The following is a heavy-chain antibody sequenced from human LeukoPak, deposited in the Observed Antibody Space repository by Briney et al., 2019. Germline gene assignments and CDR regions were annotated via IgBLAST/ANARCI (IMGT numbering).Heavy chain of an antibody. CDR1: GYTFTSYG. V-gene: IGHV1-18*01. D-gene: IGHD3-16*01. CDR2: ISGYNGNT. CDR3: TRAPRGDSYGYFDY. Sequence: ASVRVSCKASGYTFTSYGISWVRQAPGQGLEWMGWISGYNGNTNYAQKLQGRVSMTTDTSTSTAYMDLRSLRSDDTAVCYCTRAPRGDSYGYFDYWGQGTLVTVSS. J-gene: IGHJ4*02.